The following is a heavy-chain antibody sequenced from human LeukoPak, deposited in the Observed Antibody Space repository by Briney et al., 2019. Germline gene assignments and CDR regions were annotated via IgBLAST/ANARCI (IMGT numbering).Heavy chain of an antibody. Sequence: ASVTVSCKASGYTFTGYYMHWVRQAPGQGLEWMGWINPNSGGTNYAQKFQGRVTMTRDTSISTAYMELSRLRSDDTAVYYCARLSSSYYYYYMDVWGKGTTVTVSS. D-gene: IGHD6-6*01. V-gene: IGHV1-2*02. CDR1: GYTFTGYY. CDR3: ARLSSSYYYYYMDV. J-gene: IGHJ6*03. CDR2: INPNSGGT.